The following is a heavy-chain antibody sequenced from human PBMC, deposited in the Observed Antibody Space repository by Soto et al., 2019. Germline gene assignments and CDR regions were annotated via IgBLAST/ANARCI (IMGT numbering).Heavy chain of an antibody. J-gene: IGHJ6*02. Sequence: GGSLRISCAGSGFMFSSFAMTWFRQAPGKGLEWVSTTRSNGEHTYYADSVKGRFTVSRDNSKNTRILEMSSLRAEDSAIYYCAKDSKSVSVSAARVYGMDVWGQGTTVTVAS. CDR2: TRSNGEHT. D-gene: IGHD2-2*01. V-gene: IGHV3-23*01. CDR3: AKDSKSVSVSAARVYGMDV. CDR1: GFMFSSFA.